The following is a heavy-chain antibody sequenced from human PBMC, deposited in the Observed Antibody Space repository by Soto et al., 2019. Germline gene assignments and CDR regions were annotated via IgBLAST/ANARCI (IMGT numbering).Heavy chain of an antibody. CDR1: GFTVSSNY. CDR2: IYSGGST. V-gene: IGHV3-53*01. Sequence: EVQLVESGGGLVQPGGSLRLSCAASGFTVSSNYMSWVRQAPGKGLEWVSVIYSGGSTYYADSVKGRFTISRDNSKNTLYLQMNSLRAEDTAVYYCARAGAYCSGGSCYSESWFDPWGQGTLVTVSS. CDR3: ARAGAYCSGGSCYSESWFDP. J-gene: IGHJ5*02. D-gene: IGHD2-15*01.